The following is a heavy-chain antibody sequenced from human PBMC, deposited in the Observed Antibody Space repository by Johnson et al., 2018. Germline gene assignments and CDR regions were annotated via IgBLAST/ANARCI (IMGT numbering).Heavy chain of an antibody. CDR1: GFTFSGSA. CDR3: ARSLRMSPDAFDI. Sequence: VQLQESGGGLVQPGGSLKLSCAASGFTFSGSAMHWVRQASGKGLEWVGRIRSKTDGGTTDYAAPVKGRFTISRDDSKNTLYLQMNSLRAEETAVYYCARSLRMSPDAFDIWGQGTMVTVSS. D-gene: IGHD2-15*01. J-gene: IGHJ3*02. CDR2: IRSKTDGGTT. V-gene: IGHV3-73*01.